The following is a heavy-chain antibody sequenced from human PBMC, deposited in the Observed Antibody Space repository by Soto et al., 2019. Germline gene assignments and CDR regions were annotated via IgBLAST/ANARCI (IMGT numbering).Heavy chain of an antibody. D-gene: IGHD5-12*01. Sequence: PSETCPSPAVSLMASSPILITGGVGSASPPGKGLEWFGEIHHSGSTNYNPSLRSRVTMSVDTSKNLFSLRLRSLTAADTAVYFCARVKATLYRHYYFDYCGQGTPVTVSS. J-gene: IGHJ4*02. V-gene: IGHV4-4*02. CDR1: MASSPILITG. CDR3: ARVKATLYRHYYFDY. CDR2: IHHSGST.